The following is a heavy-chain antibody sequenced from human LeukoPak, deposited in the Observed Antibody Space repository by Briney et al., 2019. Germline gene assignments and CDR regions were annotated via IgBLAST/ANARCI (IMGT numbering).Heavy chain of an antibody. D-gene: IGHD6-13*01. CDR1: GYTFTRYY. J-gene: IGHJ3*02. CDR3: ARYGFSTVWQGGWHAFDI. V-gene: IGHV1-46*01. CDR2: INPTTGDT. Sequence: ASVKVSCKASGYTFTRYYMHWVRQGPGQGLEWMGIINPTTGDTTYAQKFQGRLTMTRDMSTSTVYMELSSLTSEDTAVFYCARYGFSTVWQGGWHAFDIWGQGTVVTVSS.